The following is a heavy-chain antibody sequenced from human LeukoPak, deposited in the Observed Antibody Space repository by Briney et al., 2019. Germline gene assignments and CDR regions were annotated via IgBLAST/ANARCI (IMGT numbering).Heavy chain of an antibody. CDR2: INHSGST. V-gene: IGHV4-34*01. CDR3: ARVRSSSSRYYYYYYYMDV. CDR1: GGSFSGYY. Sequence: SETLSLTCAVYGGSFSGYYWSWIRQPPGKGLEWIGEINHSGSTNYNPSLKSRVTISVDTSKNQFSLKLSSVTAADTAVYYCARVRSSSSRYYYYYYYMDVWGKGTTVTVSS. D-gene: IGHD6-6*01. J-gene: IGHJ6*03.